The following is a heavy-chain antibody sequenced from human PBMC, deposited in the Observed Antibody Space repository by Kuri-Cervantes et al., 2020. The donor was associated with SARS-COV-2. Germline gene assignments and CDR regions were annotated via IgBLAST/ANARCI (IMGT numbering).Heavy chain of an antibody. D-gene: IGHD3-10*01. J-gene: IGHJ4*02. CDR1: GFTFSSYS. CDR2: ISYDGSNK. CDR3: ASEGYYAHRD. Sequence: GESLKISCAASGFTFSSYSMHWVRQAPGKGLEWVAVISYDGSNKYYADSVKGRFTISRDNSKNTLYLQMNSLRAEDTAVYYCASEGYYAHRDWGQGTLVTVSS. V-gene: IGHV3-30*04.